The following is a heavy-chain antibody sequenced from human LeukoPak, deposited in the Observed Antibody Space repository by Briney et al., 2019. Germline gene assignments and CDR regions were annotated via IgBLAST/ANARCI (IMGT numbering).Heavy chain of an antibody. CDR3: AREGGIVTTSPTLDY. CDR2: IRYDGSIK. J-gene: IGHJ4*02. Sequence: GGSLRLSCLATGFTFASYGMHWARQAPGKGLEWVAFIRYDGSIKYYADSVKGRFTISRDSSKNTLFLQMSSLRTEDTAIYYCAREGGIVTTSPTLDYWGQGTLVTVSS. CDR1: GFTFASYG. D-gene: IGHD1-14*01. V-gene: IGHV3-30*02.